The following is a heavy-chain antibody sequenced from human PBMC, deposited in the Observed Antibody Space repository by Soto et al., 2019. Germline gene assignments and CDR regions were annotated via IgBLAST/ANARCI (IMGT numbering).Heavy chain of an antibody. CDR2: ISYSEST. CDR1: GASISTYY. Sequence: PSETLSLTCTVSGASISTYYWSWIRQPPGKGLKRIGYISYSESTNYNPSLKSRVTISFDASKNEISLQVRSATAADAAVYYCARDLKEYCSDGKCNWGPDYWGQGTLVTVSS. CDR3: ARDLKEYCSDGKCNWGPDY. J-gene: IGHJ4*02. D-gene: IGHD2-15*01. V-gene: IGHV4-59*01.